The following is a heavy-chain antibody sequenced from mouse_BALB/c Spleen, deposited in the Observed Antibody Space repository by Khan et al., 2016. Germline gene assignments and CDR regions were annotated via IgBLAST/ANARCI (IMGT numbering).Heavy chain of an antibody. CDR1: GFTFTDYY. CDR3: ARLLRPYYAMDY. CDR2: IRNKANGYTT. J-gene: IGHJ4*01. D-gene: IGHD2-4*01. V-gene: IGHV7-3*02. Sequence: VELVESGGGLVQPGGSLRLSCATSGFTFTDYYMSWVRQPPGKALEWLGFIRNKANGYTTEYSASVKGRFTISRDNSQSILYLQMNTLRAEDSATYYCARLLRPYYAMDYWGQGTSVTVSS.